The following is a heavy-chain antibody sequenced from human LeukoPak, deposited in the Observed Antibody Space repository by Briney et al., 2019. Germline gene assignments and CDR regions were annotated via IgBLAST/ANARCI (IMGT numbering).Heavy chain of an antibody. J-gene: IGHJ4*02. CDR3: ARQYSRSSPFDY. V-gene: IGHV5-51*01. Sequence: GESLKISCKGSGYIFTTYWIGWVRQMPGKGLECMGIIYPGDSDTRYSPSFQGQVTISADKSINTAYLQWSSLKASDTAMYYCARQYSRSSPFDYWGQGTLVTVPS. CDR2: IYPGDSDT. D-gene: IGHD6-6*01. CDR1: GYIFTTYW.